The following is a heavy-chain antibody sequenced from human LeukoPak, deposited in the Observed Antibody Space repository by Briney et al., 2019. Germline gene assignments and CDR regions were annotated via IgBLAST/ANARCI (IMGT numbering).Heavy chain of an antibody. CDR1: GFTFSQGL. J-gene: IGHJ4*02. CDR3: SKYHLYDGLDY. D-gene: IGHD2-2*01. V-gene: IGHV3-15*01. CDR2: IKNKIDGGTT. Sequence: PGGSLRLFCAFSGFTFSQGLMRWVRQVPGKGLEWLGLIKNKIDGGTTDYPVTVKGRFTISRDDSKNTLYLQMNGLQTGDTAVYYCSKYHLYDGLDYWGQGTQVTVSS.